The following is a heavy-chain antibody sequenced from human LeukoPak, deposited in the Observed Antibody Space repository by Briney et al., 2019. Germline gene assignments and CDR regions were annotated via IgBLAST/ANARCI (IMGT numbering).Heavy chain of an antibody. CDR1: GFTFSSYA. J-gene: IGHJ5*02. D-gene: IGHD1-26*01. Sequence: HTGGSLRLSCAASGFTFSSYAMSWVRQAPGKGLEWVSAISGSGGSTYYADSVKGRFTISRDNSKNTQYLQMNSLRAEDTAVYYCAKDQRSGSYYSSDNWFDPWGQGTLVTVSS. CDR2: ISGSGGST. CDR3: AKDQRSGSYYSSDNWFDP. V-gene: IGHV3-23*01.